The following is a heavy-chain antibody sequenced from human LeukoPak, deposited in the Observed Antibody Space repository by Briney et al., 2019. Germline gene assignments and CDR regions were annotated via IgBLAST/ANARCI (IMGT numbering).Heavy chain of an antibody. J-gene: IGHJ6*02. Sequence: GGSLRLSCAASGLTFSSYWMHWVRQAPGKGLVWVSRINSDGSSTSYADSVKGRFTISRDNAKNTLYLQMNSLRAEDTAVYYCARVPRGYSYGYYYYYGMDVWGQGTTVTVSS. CDR2: INSDGSST. CDR3: ARVPRGYSYGYYYYYGMDV. D-gene: IGHD5-18*01. V-gene: IGHV3-74*01. CDR1: GLTFSSYW.